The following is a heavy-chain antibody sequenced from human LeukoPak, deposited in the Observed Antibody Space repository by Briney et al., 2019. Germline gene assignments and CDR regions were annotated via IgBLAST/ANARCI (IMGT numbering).Heavy chain of an antibody. V-gene: IGHV4-34*01. J-gene: IGHJ4*02. D-gene: IGHD3-22*01. CDR2: INHSGST. Sequence: SETLSLTCAVYGGSFSGYYWSWIRQPPGKGLEWIGEINHSGSTNYNPSLKSRVTISVDTSKNQFSLKLSSVTAADTAVYYCARLKTYYYDSSGYDYPTPFFDYWGQGTLVTVSS. CDR1: GGSFSGYY. CDR3: ARLKTYYYDSSGYDYPTPFFDY.